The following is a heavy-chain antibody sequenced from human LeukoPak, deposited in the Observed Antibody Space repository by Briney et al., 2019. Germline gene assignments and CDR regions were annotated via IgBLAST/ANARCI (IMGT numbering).Heavy chain of an antibody. V-gene: IGHV3-23*01. J-gene: IGHJ4*02. D-gene: IGHD6-6*01. CDR1: GFTFSSYA. Sequence: GALRLSCAASGFTFSSYAMSWVRQAPGKGLEWVSAISDSGGSTNHVDSVKGRFTISRDNSKNTLYLQMNSLRAEDTAVYYCAKDYPSSLVDYWGQGTLVTVSS. CDR3: AKDYPSSLVDY. CDR2: ISDSGGST.